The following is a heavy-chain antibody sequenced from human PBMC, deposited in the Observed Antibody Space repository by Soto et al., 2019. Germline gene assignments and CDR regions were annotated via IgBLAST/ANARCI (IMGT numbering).Heavy chain of an antibody. CDR3: ARDSSGSAAFDI. CDR1: GFTFSSYS. Sequence: GGSLRLSCAASGFTFSSYSMNWVRQAPGKGLEWVSSISSSSSYIYYADSVKGRFTISRDNAKNSLYLQMNSLRAEDTAVYYCARDSSGSAAFDIWGQGTMVTVS. CDR2: ISSSSSYI. D-gene: IGHD3-10*01. J-gene: IGHJ3*02. V-gene: IGHV3-21*01.